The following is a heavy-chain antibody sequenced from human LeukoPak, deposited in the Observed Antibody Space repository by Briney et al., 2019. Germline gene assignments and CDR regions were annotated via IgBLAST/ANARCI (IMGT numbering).Heavy chain of an antibody. CDR1: GDSISGYY. D-gene: IGHD5-24*01. V-gene: IGHV4-59*08. Sequence: SETLSLTCTVSGDSISGYYWSWIRQPPGKGLEWIGYIYYSGRTNYNPSLKSRVTISEDTSKNHFSLRLRSVTAADTAVYYCARALQDYYYGMDVWGQGTTVTVFS. CDR2: IYYSGRT. CDR3: ARALQDYYYGMDV. J-gene: IGHJ6*02.